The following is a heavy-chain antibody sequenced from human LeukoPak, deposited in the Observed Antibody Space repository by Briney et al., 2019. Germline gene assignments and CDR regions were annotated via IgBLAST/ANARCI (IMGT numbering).Heavy chain of an antibody. D-gene: IGHD3-10*01. Sequence: SVKASCKASGYTFTSYYMYWVRQAPGQGLEWMGGIIPIFGTANYAQKFQGRVTITADESTSTAYMELSSLRSEDTAVYYCARDQTYYYGSGSYYAFDIWGQGTMVTVSS. CDR3: ARDQTYYYGSGSYYAFDI. V-gene: IGHV1-69*13. CDR1: GYTFTSYY. J-gene: IGHJ3*02. CDR2: IIPIFGTA.